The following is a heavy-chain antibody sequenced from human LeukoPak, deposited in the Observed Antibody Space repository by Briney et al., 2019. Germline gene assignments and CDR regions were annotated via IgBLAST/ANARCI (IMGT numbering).Heavy chain of an antibody. V-gene: IGHV6-1*01. Sequence: SQTLSLTCVISGDSASTASNAWYWIRQSPSRGLERLGRTYYDSKWYTDYAVSVSGRTAINPDTSRNQLSLQLSFVTPEDTAVYYCARLNWRRKAFDVWGQGTMVTVSS. CDR3: ARLNWRRKAFDV. CDR2: TYYDSKWYT. D-gene: IGHD1-20*01. J-gene: IGHJ3*01. CDR1: GDSASTASNA.